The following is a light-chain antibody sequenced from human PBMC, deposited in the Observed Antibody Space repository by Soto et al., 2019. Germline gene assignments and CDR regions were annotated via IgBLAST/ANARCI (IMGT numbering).Light chain of an antibody. CDR1: QNVSTW. V-gene: IGKV1-12*01. J-gene: IGKJ3*01. CDR2: GAS. CDR3: QQGSRFPFT. Sequence: DIQITQSPSSVSASVGDRVTVTCRASQNVSTWLTWYQQTPGKAPNLLIYGASTLQRGVPSRFSGSGSGTEFTLTISSLQPKDFAIYFCQQGSRFPFTFGPGTRVDFK.